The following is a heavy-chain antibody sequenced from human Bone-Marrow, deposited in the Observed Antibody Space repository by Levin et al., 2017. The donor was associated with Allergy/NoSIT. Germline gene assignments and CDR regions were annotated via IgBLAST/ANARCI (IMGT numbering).Heavy chain of an antibody. J-gene: IGHJ4*02. V-gene: IGHV3-66*01. D-gene: IGHD5-18*01. CDR1: GFSVSNHY. Sequence: GESLKISCAVSGFSVSNHYMSWVRQAPGKGLEWISVIYNVDTTYYVDSVKGRFTISRDNSKNTLYLQMNSLRVEDTAVYYCARDEGPGKYSYGELDYWGQGTLVTVSS. CDR3: ARDEGPGKYSYGELDY. CDR2: IYNVDTT.